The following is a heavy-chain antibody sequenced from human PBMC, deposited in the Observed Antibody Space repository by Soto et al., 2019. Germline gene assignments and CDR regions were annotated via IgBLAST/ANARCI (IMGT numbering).Heavy chain of an antibody. Sequence: PSETLSLTCTVSGDSIISSDCYWGWVRQPPGKGLEWIGSIFYLGSSYYNPSLKSRVTMSVDTSQNPFSLRLRSVTAADTALYFCARHSLALRKNNWFDPWGQGIMVTVSS. CDR2: IFYLGSS. J-gene: IGHJ5*02. CDR3: ARHSLALRKNNWFDP. D-gene: IGHD3-3*02. V-gene: IGHV4-39*01. CDR1: GDSIISSDCY.